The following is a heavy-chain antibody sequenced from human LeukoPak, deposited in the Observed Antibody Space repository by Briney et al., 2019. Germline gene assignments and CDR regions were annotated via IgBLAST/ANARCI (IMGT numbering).Heavy chain of an antibody. V-gene: IGHV5-51*01. CDR2: IYPGDSDT. CDR3: ARRRSSTLVDY. Sequence: GESLKISCKGSGYSFSSYWIAWVRQMPGKGLEWMGIIYPGDSDTTYSPSFQGQVTISADKSISTAYLQWNSLKASDTAMYFCARRRSSTLVDYWGQGTLVTVSS. CDR1: GYSFSSYW. J-gene: IGHJ4*02. D-gene: IGHD3-10*01.